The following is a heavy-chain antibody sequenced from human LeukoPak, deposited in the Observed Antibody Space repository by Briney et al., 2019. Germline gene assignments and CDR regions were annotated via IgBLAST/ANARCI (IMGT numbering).Heavy chain of an antibody. CDR1: GGSISSYY. CDR2: IYYSGST. CDR3: AREMGRDGYNLREGGYDY. Sequence: SETLSLTCTVSGGSISSYYWSWIRQPPGKGPEWIGYIYYSGSTNYNPSLKSRVTISVDTSKNQFSLKLSSVTAADTAVYYCAREMGRDGYNLREGGYDYWGQGTLVTVSS. D-gene: IGHD5-24*01. V-gene: IGHV4-59*01. J-gene: IGHJ4*02.